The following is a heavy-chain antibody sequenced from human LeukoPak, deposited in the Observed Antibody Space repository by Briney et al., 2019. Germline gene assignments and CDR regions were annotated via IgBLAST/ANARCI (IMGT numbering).Heavy chain of an antibody. Sequence: KPSETLSLTCTVSGDSISSSSYYWGWIRQPPGEGLEWAGSISYTGSTYYNPSLKSRVTISVDTSKIQFSLKLTSVTATDTAVYYCARLWSSSQELDYWGQGTLVTVSS. J-gene: IGHJ4*02. V-gene: IGHV4-39*01. D-gene: IGHD6-6*01. CDR3: ARLWSSSQELDY. CDR2: ISYTGST. CDR1: GDSISSSSYY.